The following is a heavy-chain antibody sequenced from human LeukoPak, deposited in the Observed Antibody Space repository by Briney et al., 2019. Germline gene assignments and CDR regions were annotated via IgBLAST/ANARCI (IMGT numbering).Heavy chain of an antibody. CDR3: TTYDSSGYYFDY. CDR2: IKSKTDGGTT. J-gene: IGHJ4*02. D-gene: IGHD3-22*01. Sequence: PGGSLRLSCAASGFTFSNAWMSWVRQAPGKGLEWVGRIKSKTDGGTTDYAAPVKGRFAISRDDSKNTLYLQMNSLKTEDTAVYYCTTYDSSGYYFDYWGQGTLVTVSS. CDR1: GFTFSNAW. V-gene: IGHV3-15*01.